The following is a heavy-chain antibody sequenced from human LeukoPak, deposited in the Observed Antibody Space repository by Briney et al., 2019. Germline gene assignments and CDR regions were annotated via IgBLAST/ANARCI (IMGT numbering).Heavy chain of an antibody. D-gene: IGHD3-10*01. CDR2: INHSGST. Sequence: SETLSLTCAVYGGSFSGYYWSWIRRPPGKGLEWIGEINHSGSTNYNPSLKSRVTISVDTSKNQFSLKLSSVTAADTAVYYCARGRDYYGSGPFDYWGQGTLVTVSS. CDR1: GGSFSGYY. CDR3: ARGRDYYGSGPFDY. J-gene: IGHJ4*02. V-gene: IGHV4-34*01.